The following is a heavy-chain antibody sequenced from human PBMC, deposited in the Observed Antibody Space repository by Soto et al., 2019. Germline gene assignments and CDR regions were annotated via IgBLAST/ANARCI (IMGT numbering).Heavy chain of an antibody. CDR3: ARTGFYYYGSGSPVAVDY. V-gene: IGHV1-18*01. CDR2: ISAYNGNT. J-gene: IGHJ4*02. D-gene: IGHD3-10*01. Sequence: QVQLVQSGAEVKKPGASVKVSCKASGYTFTSYGISWVREAPGQGLEWMGWISAYNGNTNYAQKLQGRVTMTTDTSTSTAYMELRSLRSDDTAVYYCARTGFYYYGSGSPVAVDYWGQGTLVTVSS. CDR1: GYTFTSYG.